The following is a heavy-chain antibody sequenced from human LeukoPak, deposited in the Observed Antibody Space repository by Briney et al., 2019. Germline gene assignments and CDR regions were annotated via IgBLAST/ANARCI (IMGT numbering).Heavy chain of an antibody. CDR1: GGSISTYY. CDR3: ARGGNYWPQWWFDP. J-gene: IGHJ5*02. CDR2: IYYTGST. D-gene: IGHD1-26*01. V-gene: IGHV4-59*01. Sequence: SETLSLTCTVSGGSISTYYWSWIRQPPGKGLEWIGYIYYTGSTSYNPSLKSRVTMSLDASKNQFSLELNSVTPADAAVYYCARGGNYWPQWWFDPWGRGTLVSVSS.